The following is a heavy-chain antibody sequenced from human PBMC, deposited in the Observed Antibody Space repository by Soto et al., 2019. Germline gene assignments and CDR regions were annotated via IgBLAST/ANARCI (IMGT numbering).Heavy chain of an antibody. V-gene: IGHV2-5*02. J-gene: IGHJ4*02. CDR1: GFSLTTGGVG. D-gene: IGHD4-17*01. CDR3: AHSQRYGELPS. Sequence: QITLKESGPTLVKPTQTLTLTCTFSGFSLTTGGVGVGWIRQPPGKALEWLALIYGDAHNLYSPSLKSRLTXTXLTTKNEVVLTMTNVEPVDTATYSGAHSQRYGELPSRGQGTLVTVSS. CDR2: IYGDAHN.